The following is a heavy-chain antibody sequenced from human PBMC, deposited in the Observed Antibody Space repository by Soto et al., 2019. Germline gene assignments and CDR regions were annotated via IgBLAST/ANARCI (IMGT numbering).Heavy chain of an antibody. CDR2: IKQDGSEK. D-gene: IGHD3-10*01. Sequence: PVGSLRLSCAASGFTFSSYWRSWVRQAPGKGLEWVANIKQDGSEKYYVDSVKGRFTISRDNAKNSLYLQMNSLRAEDTAVYYCARALGADPPGYFDYWGQGTLVTVSS. CDR1: GFTFSSYW. J-gene: IGHJ4*02. CDR3: ARALGADPPGYFDY. V-gene: IGHV3-7*01.